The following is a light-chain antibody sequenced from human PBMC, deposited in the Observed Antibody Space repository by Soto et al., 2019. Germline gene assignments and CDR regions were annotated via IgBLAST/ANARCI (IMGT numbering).Light chain of an antibody. Sequence: QSALTQPASVSGSPGQSITISCTGTSSDVGGYNYVSWYQQHPGKAPKLMIYEVSNRPSGVSNRFSGSKSGNTASLTISGLQAEDEADYYCSSYTCSSTRVFGGGTKLTVL. CDR1: SSDVGGYNY. V-gene: IGLV2-14*01. CDR2: EVS. CDR3: SSYTCSSTRV. J-gene: IGLJ3*02.